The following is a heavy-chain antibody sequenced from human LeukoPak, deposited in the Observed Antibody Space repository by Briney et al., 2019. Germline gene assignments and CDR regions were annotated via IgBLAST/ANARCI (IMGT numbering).Heavy chain of an antibody. Sequence: GSLRLSCAASGFTFTSYSMNWVRQPPGKGLEWIGSIYYSGSTYYNPSLKSRVTISVDTSKNQFSLKLSSVTAADTAVYYCARGVVVAANNGWFDPWGQGTLVTVSS. CDR3: ARGVVVAANNGWFDP. CDR1: GFTFTSYS. D-gene: IGHD2-15*01. V-gene: IGHV4-39*07. CDR2: IYYSGST. J-gene: IGHJ5*02.